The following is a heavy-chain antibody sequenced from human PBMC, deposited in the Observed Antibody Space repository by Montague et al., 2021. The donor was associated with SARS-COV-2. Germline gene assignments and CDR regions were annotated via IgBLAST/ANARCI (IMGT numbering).Heavy chain of an antibody. Sequence: SETLSLTCNVSGDSISTTTFYWGWIRQPPGKGLEWIGSIHKGGTTSYNPSLRSRVAISLDTSKNHFSLTLDSVTAADTAVYYCARAGERGTITFFDHWGQGTLVTVSS. D-gene: IGHD5-24*01. CDR1: GDSISTTTFY. CDR3: ARAGERGTITFFDH. V-gene: IGHV4-39*02. CDR2: IHKGGTT. J-gene: IGHJ4*02.